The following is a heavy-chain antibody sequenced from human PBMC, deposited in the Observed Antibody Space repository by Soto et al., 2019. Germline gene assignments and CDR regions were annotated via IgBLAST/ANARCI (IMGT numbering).Heavy chain of an antibody. CDR2: ISGSAGST. V-gene: IGHV3-23*01. CDR3: AKEIASSYFPLDS. J-gene: IGHJ4*02. Sequence: EVQLLESGGGLVQPGGSLRLSCAASGFTFREYALTWVRQAPGKGLEWVSTISGSAGSTYYADSVKGRFTISRDNFGNTLYLQMNSLRAEDTAFYFCAKEIASSYFPLDSWGQGPLVTVSS. CDR1: GFTFREYA. D-gene: IGHD2-15*01.